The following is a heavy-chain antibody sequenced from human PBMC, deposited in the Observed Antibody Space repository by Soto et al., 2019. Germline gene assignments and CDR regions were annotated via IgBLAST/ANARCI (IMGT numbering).Heavy chain of an antibody. CDR3: AKKSPSSIQGWAFAMDV. CDR2: TFSGGST. V-gene: IGHV3-53*02. D-gene: IGHD1-26*01. CDR1: GFTVTTNY. Sequence: EVQLVETGGGMIQPGGSLRLSCLASGFTVTTNYMIWVRQPPGKGLEWVSTTFSGGSTNYADSVRGRFSISRDNSKHTVYLQMNNLRVEDTAVYYCAKKSPSSIQGWAFAMDVWGQGTTVSVSS. J-gene: IGHJ6*02.